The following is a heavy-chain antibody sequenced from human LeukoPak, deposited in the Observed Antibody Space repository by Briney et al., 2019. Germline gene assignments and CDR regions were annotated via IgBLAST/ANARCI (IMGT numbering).Heavy chain of an antibody. CDR1: GFTFSNAW. CDR3: TTGGDYDMLTGYDY. CDR2: IKSKTDGGTT. Sequence: GGSLRLSCAASGFTFSNAWMSWVRQAPGKGLEWVGRIKSKTDGGTTDYAAPVKGRFTISRDDSKNTLYLQMNSLKTEDTAVYYCTTGGDYDMLTGYDYWGQGTLVTVSS. D-gene: IGHD3-9*01. J-gene: IGHJ4*02. V-gene: IGHV3-15*01.